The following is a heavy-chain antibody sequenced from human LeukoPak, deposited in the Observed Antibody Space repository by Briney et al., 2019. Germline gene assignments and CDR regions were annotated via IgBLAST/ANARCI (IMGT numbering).Heavy chain of an antibody. J-gene: IGHJ3*02. V-gene: IGHV4-59*08. CDR1: GGSISSYY. Sequence: SSETLSLTCTVSGGSISSYYWSWIRQPPGKGLEWIGYTYYSGSTNYNPSLKSRVTISVDASKNQFSLKLSSVTAADTAVYYCARGGDNADAFDIWGQGTMVTVSS. CDR2: TYYSGST. CDR3: ARGGDNADAFDI. D-gene: IGHD2-21*01.